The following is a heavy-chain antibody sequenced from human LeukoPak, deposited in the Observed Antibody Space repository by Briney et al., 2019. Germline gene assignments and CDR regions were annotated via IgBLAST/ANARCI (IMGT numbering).Heavy chain of an antibody. CDR3: AKAGIFDSIALLPFDY. V-gene: IGHV1-18*01. J-gene: IGHJ4*02. CDR1: GYTFTSYG. D-gene: IGHD3-22*01. CDR2: ISGYNGNT. Sequence: ASVKVSCKASGYTFTSYGISWVRQAPGQGLEWMGWISGYNGNTNSAQKFQGRVTMTTDRSTSTAYLELRSLRSDDTAVYYCAKAGIFDSIALLPFDYWGQGTLVTVSS.